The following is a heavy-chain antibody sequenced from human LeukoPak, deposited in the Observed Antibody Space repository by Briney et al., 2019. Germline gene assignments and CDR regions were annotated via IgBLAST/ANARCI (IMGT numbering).Heavy chain of an antibody. CDR1: GFTFSSYA. CDR2: ISGSGGST. D-gene: IGHD5-18*01. V-gene: IGHV3-23*01. Sequence: GGSLRLSCAASGFTFSSYAMSWVRQAPGKGLEWVSAISGSGGSTYYADSVKGRFTISRDNSKNTLYLQMNSLRAEDTAVYYCAKDCGNSYGYFFQYFDYWGQGTLLTVSS. CDR3: AKDCGNSYGYFFQYFDY. J-gene: IGHJ4*02.